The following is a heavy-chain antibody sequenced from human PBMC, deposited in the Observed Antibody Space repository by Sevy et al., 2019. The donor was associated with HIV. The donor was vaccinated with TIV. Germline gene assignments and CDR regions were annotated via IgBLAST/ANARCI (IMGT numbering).Heavy chain of an antibody. V-gene: IGHV3-48*03. Sequence: EGSLRLSCEASGFTFSSYEMNWVRQAPGKELEWVSYISSSGTTIKYADSVKGRFTISRDNAKNSLYMQMNSLTAEDTAVYYCARVDANYDKGFDPWGQGTLVTVSS. J-gene: IGHJ5*02. CDR1: GFTFSSYE. CDR3: ARVDANYDKGFDP. D-gene: IGHD3-22*01. CDR2: ISSSGTTI.